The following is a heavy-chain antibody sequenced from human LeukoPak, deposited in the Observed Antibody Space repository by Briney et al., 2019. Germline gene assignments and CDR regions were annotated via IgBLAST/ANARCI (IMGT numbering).Heavy chain of an antibody. J-gene: IGHJ4*02. Sequence: ASVKVSCKASGYTFTSYGISWVRQAPGQGLEWMGWMSAYNGNTNYAQRLQGRVTMTTDTSTSTAYMELRSLRPDDTAVYYCARDPIPEYCSGGSCYSGDDYWGQGTLVTVSS. CDR3: ARDPIPEYCSGGSCYSGDDY. CDR1: GYTFTSYG. D-gene: IGHD2-15*01. V-gene: IGHV1-18*01. CDR2: MSAYNGNT.